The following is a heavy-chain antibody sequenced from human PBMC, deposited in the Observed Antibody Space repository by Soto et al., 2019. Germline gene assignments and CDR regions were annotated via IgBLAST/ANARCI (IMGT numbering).Heavy chain of an antibody. CDR3: ARGDDYDSSGPFSDAFDI. V-gene: IGHV3-7*04. Sequence: EVQLVESGGGLVQPGGSLRLSCAASGFTFSTYWMSWVRQAPGKGLEWVANIKPDGSQKWYVDSVKGRFTISRDNDKNSLYLQMSSLRAEDTAVYYCARGDDYDSSGPFSDAFDIWGQGTMVTVSS. CDR1: GFTFSTYW. CDR2: IKPDGSQK. J-gene: IGHJ3*02. D-gene: IGHD3-22*01.